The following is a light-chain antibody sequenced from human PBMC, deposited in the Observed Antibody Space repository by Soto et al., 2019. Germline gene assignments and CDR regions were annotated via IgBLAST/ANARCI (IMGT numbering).Light chain of an antibody. Sequence: DIQMTQSPSTLSASVGDRVTITCRASQSISSWLAWYQQKPGKAPKLLIYKASSLESGVPSRFSGSGSGTAFTLTISSLQPDDFATYYCQQYNSYWGWTSGQGTKVEIK. CDR2: KAS. J-gene: IGKJ1*01. CDR1: QSISSW. CDR3: QQYNSYWGWT. V-gene: IGKV1-5*03.